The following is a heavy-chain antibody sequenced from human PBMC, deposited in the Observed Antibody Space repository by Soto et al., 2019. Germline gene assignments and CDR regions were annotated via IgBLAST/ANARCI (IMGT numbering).Heavy chain of an antibody. Sequence: SLRLSCAASGFPFSSYGMHWVRQSPGKGLEWVAVISSDGNNRYSADSVKGRLSISRDNSKNTLYLQMNSLRAEDTAMYYCAKDGDIGAAAYYFDYWGQGTPVTVSS. D-gene: IGHD6-13*01. CDR3: AKDGDIGAAAYYFDY. J-gene: IGHJ4*02. CDR2: ISSDGNNR. V-gene: IGHV3-30*18. CDR1: GFPFSSYG.